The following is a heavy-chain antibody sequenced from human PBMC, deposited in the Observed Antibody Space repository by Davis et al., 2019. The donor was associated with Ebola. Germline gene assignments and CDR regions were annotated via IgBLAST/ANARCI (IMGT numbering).Heavy chain of an antibody. J-gene: IGHJ3*02. Sequence: GGSLRLSCAASGFIFRSYVMSWVRQAPGKGLEWVSTLGTSADTYYADSVKGRFTISRDNSRGTLYLQMNSLRVEDSAIYYCVKDSSNIWFDIWGQGTLVTVSS. D-gene: IGHD2/OR15-2a*01. CDR2: LGTSADT. CDR1: GFIFRSYV. CDR3: VKDSSNIWFDI. V-gene: IGHV3-23*01.